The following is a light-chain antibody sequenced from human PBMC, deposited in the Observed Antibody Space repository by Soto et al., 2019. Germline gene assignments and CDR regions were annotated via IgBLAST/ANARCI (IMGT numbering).Light chain of an antibody. V-gene: IGLV2-18*02. CDR3: SSYTSSGTWV. J-gene: IGLJ3*02. CDR2: QVS. Sequence: QSVLTQPPSVSGSPGQSVTISCTGTSSDVGSYNRVSWYQQPPGTAPKLMICQVSNRPSGVPDRFSGSKSGNTASLTISGLQAEDEADYYCSSYTSSGTWVFGGVTKLTVL. CDR1: SSDVGSYNR.